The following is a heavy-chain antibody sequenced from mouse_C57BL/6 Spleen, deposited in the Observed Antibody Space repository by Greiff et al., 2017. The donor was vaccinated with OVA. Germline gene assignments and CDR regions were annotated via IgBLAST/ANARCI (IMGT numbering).Heavy chain of an antibody. CDR3: AAPSWYFDV. Sequence: QVQLQQPGAELVKPGASVKLSCKASGYTFTSYWMQWVKQRPGQGLEWIGEIDPSDSYTNYNQQFKGKATLTVDTSSSTAYMQLSSLTAEDAAVYYCAAPSWYFDVWGTGTTVTVSS. V-gene: IGHV1-50*01. CDR2: IDPSDSYT. J-gene: IGHJ1*03. CDR1: GYTFTSYW.